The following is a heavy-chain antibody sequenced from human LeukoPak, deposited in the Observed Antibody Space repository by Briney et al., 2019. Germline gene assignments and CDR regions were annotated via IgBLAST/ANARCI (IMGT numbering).Heavy chain of an antibody. Sequence: GGSLRLSCVASGFTFSSYAMSWVRQAPGKGLEWVSTISGNTVSTYYADSVKGRFTISRDNSRNTLYLQMNSLRAEDIAVYYCAKDSSSAWFDPWGQGTLVTVSS. CDR3: AKDSSSAWFDP. CDR2: ISGNTVST. J-gene: IGHJ5*02. CDR1: GFTFSSYA. V-gene: IGHV3-23*01.